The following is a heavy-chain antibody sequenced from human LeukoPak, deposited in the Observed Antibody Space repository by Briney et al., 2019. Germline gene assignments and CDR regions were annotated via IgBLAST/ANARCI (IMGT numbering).Heavy chain of an antibody. CDR1: GFTFSSYA. CDR3: AKERRWLQHGGQYHGFDI. J-gene: IGHJ3*02. CDR2: ISYDGSNK. V-gene: IGHV3-30-3*01. Sequence: HPGGSLRLSCAASGFTFSSYAMHWVRQAPGKGLEWVAVISYDGSNKYYADSVKGRFTISRDNSKNTLYLQMNSLRAEDTAVYYCAKERRWLQHGGQYHGFDIWGQGTMVTVSS. D-gene: IGHD5-24*01.